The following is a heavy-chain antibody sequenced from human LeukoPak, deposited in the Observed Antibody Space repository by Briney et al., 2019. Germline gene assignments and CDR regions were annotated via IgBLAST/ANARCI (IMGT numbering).Heavy chain of an antibody. CDR1: GYTFTSYY. CDR3: ARAMFLGNPDYYDSSGFDY. Sequence: ASVKVSCKASGYTFTSYYMHWVRQAPGQGLEWMGIINPSGGSTSYAQKFQGRVTMTRDTSTSTVYMELSSLRSEDTAVYYCARAMFLGNPDYYDSSGFDYWGQGTLVTVSS. V-gene: IGHV1-46*01. D-gene: IGHD3-22*01. J-gene: IGHJ4*02. CDR2: INPSGGST.